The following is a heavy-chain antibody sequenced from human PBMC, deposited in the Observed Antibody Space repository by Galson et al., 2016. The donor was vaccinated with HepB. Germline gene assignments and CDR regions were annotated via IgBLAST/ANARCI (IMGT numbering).Heavy chain of an antibody. V-gene: IGHV6-1*01. CDR3: ARGAHSTFDV. Sequence: AISGDSVSSNSVAWNWIRQSPSRGPEWLGRTYRRSTYYDDTESVKGRITINTDTSKNQFSLQLNSVTPEDTAVYYCARGAHSTFDVWGQGTMVTVSS. J-gene: IGHJ3*01. CDR2: TYRRSTYYD. CDR1: GDSVSSNSVA. D-gene: IGHD3-16*01.